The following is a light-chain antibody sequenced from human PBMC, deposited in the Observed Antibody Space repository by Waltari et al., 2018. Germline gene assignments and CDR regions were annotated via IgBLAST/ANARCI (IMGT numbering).Light chain of an antibody. J-gene: IGKJ2*01. CDR3: QQFDAFPYT. Sequence: DILLTQSPTSLSASIGARVTITCQASQHIRNYLNWYQRKPGKAPKLLIYDASDLEPGVPLRFSGTGYGASFTLTISSLQPEDVATYYCQQFDAFPYTFGQGTNLQIK. V-gene: IGKV1-33*01. CDR2: DAS. CDR1: QHIRNY.